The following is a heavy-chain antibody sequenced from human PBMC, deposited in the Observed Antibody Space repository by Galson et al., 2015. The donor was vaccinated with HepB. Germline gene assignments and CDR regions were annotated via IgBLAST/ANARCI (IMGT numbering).Heavy chain of an antibody. CDR2: INPSGGST. CDR1: GYTFTSYH. Sequence: SVKVSCKASGYTFTSYHMHWVRQAPGQGLEWMGIINPSGGSTSYAQKFQGRVTMTRDTSTSTVYMQLSSLRSEDTAVYYCVRDPDYYYNSGRKFDDWFDPWGQGTLVTVSS. CDR3: VRDPDYYYNSGRKFDDWFDP. J-gene: IGHJ5*02. V-gene: IGHV1-46*03. D-gene: IGHD3-10*01.